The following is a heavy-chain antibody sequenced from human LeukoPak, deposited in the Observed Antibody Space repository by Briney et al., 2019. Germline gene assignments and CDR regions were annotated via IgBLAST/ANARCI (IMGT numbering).Heavy chain of an antibody. Sequence: ASVKVSSKASGYTFTSYGISWVRQAPGQGLEWMGWISAYNGNTNYAQKFQGRVTMTTDTSTSTAYMELRSLRSDDTAVYYCARFSGVLVPDDYWGQGTLVTVSS. V-gene: IGHV1-18*01. CDR2: ISAYNGNT. D-gene: IGHD5-12*01. J-gene: IGHJ4*02. CDR3: ARFSGVLVPDDY. CDR1: GYTFTSYG.